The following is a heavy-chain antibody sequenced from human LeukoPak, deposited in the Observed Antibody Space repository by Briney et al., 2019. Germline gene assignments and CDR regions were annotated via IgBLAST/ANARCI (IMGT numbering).Heavy chain of an antibody. V-gene: IGHV4-30-2*01. CDR1: GGSISGGGLS. J-gene: IGHJ4*02. CDR2: IYHSGST. D-gene: IGHD6-13*01. CDR3: ASGGYSSSWSPFDY. Sequence: TSENLSLTCAVSGGSISGGGLSWSWIRQPPGKGLEWIGYIYHSGSTYYNPSLKSRVTISVDRSKNQFSLKLTSVTAADTAVYYCASGGYSSSWSPFDYWGQGTLVTVSS.